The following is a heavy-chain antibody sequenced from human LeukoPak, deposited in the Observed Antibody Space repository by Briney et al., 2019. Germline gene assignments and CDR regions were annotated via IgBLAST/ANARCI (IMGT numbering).Heavy chain of an antibody. CDR3: ARDLGLAYDY. V-gene: IGHV3-48*04. Sequence: GGSLRLSCAASGFTFSSYSMNWVRQAPGKGLEWVSYISSSSSTIYYADSVKGRFTISRDNAKNSLCLQMNSLRAEDTAVYYCARDLGLAYDYWGQGTLVTVSS. CDR2: ISSSSSTI. D-gene: IGHD7-27*01. CDR1: GFTFSSYS. J-gene: IGHJ4*02.